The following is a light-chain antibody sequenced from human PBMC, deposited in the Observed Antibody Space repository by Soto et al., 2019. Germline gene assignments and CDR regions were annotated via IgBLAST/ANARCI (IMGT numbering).Light chain of an antibody. J-gene: IGKJ3*01. CDR2: GAS. CDR1: QSVSSSY. Sequence: ESVLTQSPGTLSMSPGERATLSCRASQSVSSSYSAWYQQKPGQAPRLLIYGASSRATGIPDRFSGSGSGTDCTLTISRLEPEDFAVYYCQHYGSSPFTFGPRTKVDIK. CDR3: QHYGSSPFT. V-gene: IGKV3-20*01.